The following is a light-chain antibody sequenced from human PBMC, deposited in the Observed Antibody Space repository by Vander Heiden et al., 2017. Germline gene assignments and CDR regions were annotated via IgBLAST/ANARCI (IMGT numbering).Light chain of an antibody. CDR3: QQYNNWPLT. J-gene: IGKJ4*01. CDR2: GTS. CDR1: QSVSSN. V-gene: IGKV3-15*01. Sequence: EIVMTQSPATLSVSPGERATLSCRASQSVSSNLVWYQQKPGQAPRLLIYGTSTGATGIPARFSGSGSGTEFTLTISSLQSEDFAVYYCQQYNNWPLTFGGGTKVEI.